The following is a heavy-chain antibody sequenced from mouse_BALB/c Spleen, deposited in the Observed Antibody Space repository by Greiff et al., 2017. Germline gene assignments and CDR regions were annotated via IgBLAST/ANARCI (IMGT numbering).Heavy chain of an antibody. Sequence: VQLQESGPGLVAPSQSLSITCTVSGFSLTSYGVHWVRQPPGKGLEWLGVIWAGGSTNYNSALMSRLSISKDNSKSQVFLKMNSLQTDDTAMYYCANYGNLYAMDYWGQGTSVTVSS. CDR2: IWAGGST. J-gene: IGHJ4*01. CDR3: ANYGNLYAMDY. D-gene: IGHD2-1*01. CDR1: GFSLTSYG. V-gene: IGHV2-9*02.